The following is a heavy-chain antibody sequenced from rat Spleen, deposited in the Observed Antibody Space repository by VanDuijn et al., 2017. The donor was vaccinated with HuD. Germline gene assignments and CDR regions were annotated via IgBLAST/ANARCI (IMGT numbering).Heavy chain of an antibody. CDR3: TRLTEGY. CDR1: GFTFSDYT. D-gene: IGHD1-11*01. CDR2: IVDDGSNT. V-gene: IGHV5-17*01. J-gene: IGHJ2*01. Sequence: EVQLVESGGGLVQPGRPLKLSCSASGFTFSDYTMAWVRQAPKKGLEWVAAIVDDGSNTFYRDSVKGRFTISRNNAKSTLYLQVDSLRSEDTATYYCTRLTEGYWGQGVMVTVSS.